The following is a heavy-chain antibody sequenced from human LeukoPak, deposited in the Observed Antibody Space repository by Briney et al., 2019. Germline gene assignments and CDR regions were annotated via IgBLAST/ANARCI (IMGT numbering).Heavy chain of an antibody. J-gene: IGHJ4*02. Sequence: GGTLRLSCAASGFTFSNYAMNWVRQAPGKGLEWVANIKQDGSQKSYVDSVKGRFTISRDNANNLLYLQMNSLRAEDAAVYYCARESFAARWDWGQGTLVTVSS. CDR3: ARESFAARWD. CDR1: GFTFSNYA. D-gene: IGHD6-6*01. CDR2: IKQDGSQK. V-gene: IGHV3-7*01.